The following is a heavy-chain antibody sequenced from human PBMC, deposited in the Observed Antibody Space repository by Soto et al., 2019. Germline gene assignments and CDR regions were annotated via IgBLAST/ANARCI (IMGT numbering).Heavy chain of an antibody. V-gene: IGHV3-23*01. CDR1: GFPFSNYA. D-gene: IGHD4-17*01. J-gene: IGHJ2*01. CDR3: ARVDYGDYGWYFDL. CDR2: LSGSGVST. Sequence: PGGSLRLSCAASGFPFSNYAMTWVRQAPGKGLEWVSALSGSGVSTYYADSVMGRFTISRDNSKNTVYLQMNSLRAEDTAVYYCARVDYGDYGWYFDLWGRGTLVTVSS.